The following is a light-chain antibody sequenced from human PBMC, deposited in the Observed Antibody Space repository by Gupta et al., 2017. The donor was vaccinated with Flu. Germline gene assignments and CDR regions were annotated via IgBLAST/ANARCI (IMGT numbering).Light chain of an antibody. CDR2: EVS. CDR1: SGDVGANKY. V-gene: IGLV2-14*01. CDR3: SSPTKSGTIYA. Sequence: QSALTQPAPVSCSPGPSITISCTGTSGDVGANKYVSWYQQHPGKDPKVIIYEVSNRPSGVSNRFSGTKSGNTASLTITGLQAEDEADYYCSSPTKSGTIYAFGTGTKVTVL. J-gene: IGLJ1*01.